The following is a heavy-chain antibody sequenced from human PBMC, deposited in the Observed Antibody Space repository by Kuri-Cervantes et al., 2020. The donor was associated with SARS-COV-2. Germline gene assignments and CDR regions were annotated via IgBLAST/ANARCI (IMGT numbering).Heavy chain of an antibody. CDR3: ARGSWNYPFDY. CDR2: INHSGST. D-gene: IGHD1-7*01. CDR1: GGSFSGYY. J-gene: IGHJ4*02. V-gene: IGHV4-34*01. Sequence: GSLRRSYAVSGGSFSGYYWSWIRQPPGKGLEWIGEINHSGSTNYNPSLKSRVTISVDTSKNQFSLKLSSVTAADTAVYYCARGSWNYPFDYWGQGTLVTVSS.